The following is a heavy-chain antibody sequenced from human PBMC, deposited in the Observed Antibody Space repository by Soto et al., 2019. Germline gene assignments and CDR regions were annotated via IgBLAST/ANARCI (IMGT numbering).Heavy chain of an antibody. CDR3: VRALYSYGPRFAP. V-gene: IGHV4-59*01. CDR2: IYYSGST. D-gene: IGHD5-18*01. Sequence: PSETLSLTCTVSGGSISSYYWSWVRQPPGKGLEWIEYIYYSGSTNYNPSLKSRVTLSVDTSKNHISLKTSSVTAANTAVYYCVRALYSYGPRFAPLGQGILVTVS. J-gene: IGHJ5*02. CDR1: GGSISSYY.